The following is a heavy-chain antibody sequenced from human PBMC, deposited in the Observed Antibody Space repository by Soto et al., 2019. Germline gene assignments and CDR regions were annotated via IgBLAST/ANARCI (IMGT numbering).Heavy chain of an antibody. CDR3: ARGGGFNCSSTSCPRTYYYYYMDV. J-gene: IGHJ6*03. CDR1: GYTFTGYY. Sequence: QVQLVQSGAEVKKPGASVKVSCKASGYTFTGYYMHWVRQAPGQGLEWMGWINPNSGGTNYAQKLQGWVTMTRDTSISTAYMELSRLRSDDTAVYYCARGGGFNCSSTSCPRTYYYYYMDVWGKGTTVTVSS. V-gene: IGHV1-2*04. CDR2: INPNSGGT. D-gene: IGHD2-2*01.